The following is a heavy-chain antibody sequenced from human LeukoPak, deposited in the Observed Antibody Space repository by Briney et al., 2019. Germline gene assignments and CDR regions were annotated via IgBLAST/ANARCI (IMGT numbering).Heavy chain of an antibody. CDR1: GGSFSGYH. J-gene: IGHJ5*02. D-gene: IGHD2-2*01. CDR3: ARGLGDCSSTSCYFNWFDP. V-gene: IGHV4-34*01. Sequence: SETLSLTCAVYGGSFSGYHWSWIRQPPGKGLEWIGEINHSGSTNYNPSLKSRVTISVDTSKNQFSLKLSSVTAADTAVYYCARGLGDCSSTSCYFNWFDPWGQGTLVTVSS. CDR2: INHSGST.